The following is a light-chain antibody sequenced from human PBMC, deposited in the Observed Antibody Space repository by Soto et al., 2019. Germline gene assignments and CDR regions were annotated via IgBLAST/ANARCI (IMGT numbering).Light chain of an antibody. CDR1: SSNIGAGYD. J-gene: IGLJ1*01. V-gene: IGLV1-40*01. CDR3: QSYDSSLSGYV. Sequence: QSVLAELPSVSGAPDRRFTISCTGSSSNIGAGYDVHWYQQLPGTAPKLLIYGNSNRPSGVPDRFSGSKSGTSASLAITGLQAEDEADYSCQSYDSSLSGYVFGTGTKVTVL. CDR2: GNS.